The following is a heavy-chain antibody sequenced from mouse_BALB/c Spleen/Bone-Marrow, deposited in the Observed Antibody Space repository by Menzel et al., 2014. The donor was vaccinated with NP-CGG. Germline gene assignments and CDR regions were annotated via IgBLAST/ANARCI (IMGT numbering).Heavy chain of an antibody. V-gene: IGHV14-3*02. CDR1: GFNIKDTY. J-gene: IGHJ2*01. CDR2: IDPANGNT. CDR3: ALYYEYDVGY. D-gene: IGHD2-4*01. Sequence: EVQGVESGAELVKPGASVKLSCTASGFNIKDTYMHWVKQRPEQGLEWIGRIDPANGNTKYDPKFQGKATITADTSSNTAYLQLSSLTPEDTAVYYCALYYEYDVGYWGQGTTLTVSS.